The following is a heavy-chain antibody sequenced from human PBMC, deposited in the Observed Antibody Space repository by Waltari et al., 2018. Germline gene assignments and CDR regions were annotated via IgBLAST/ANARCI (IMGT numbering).Heavy chain of an antibody. Sequence: QVQLQQSGPGLVKPSQTLSLPCAISGDSGSNQRVAWNWVRQSPSRGLEWLGRTYYMSKWYNDYAVSVKSRITINPETSKNQVSLQLNSVTPDDTAVYYCTRAAGRRFDYWGQGTAVTVSS. CDR3: TRAAGRRFDY. V-gene: IGHV6-1*01. CDR2: TYYMSKWYN. J-gene: IGHJ4*02. CDR1: GDSGSNQRVA.